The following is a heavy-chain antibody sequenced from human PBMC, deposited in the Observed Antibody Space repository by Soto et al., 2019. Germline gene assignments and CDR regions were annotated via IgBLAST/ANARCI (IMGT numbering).Heavy chain of an antibody. Sequence: GGSLRLSCAASGFTFSSYWMHWVRQAPGKGLVWVSRINSDGSTTDYADPVKGRFTISRDNAKNTLYLQMNSLRADDTAVYYCARGSPSHFDYWGQGTLVTVSS. CDR2: INSDGSTT. V-gene: IGHV3-74*01. CDR1: GFTFSSYW. CDR3: ARGSPSHFDY. J-gene: IGHJ4*02.